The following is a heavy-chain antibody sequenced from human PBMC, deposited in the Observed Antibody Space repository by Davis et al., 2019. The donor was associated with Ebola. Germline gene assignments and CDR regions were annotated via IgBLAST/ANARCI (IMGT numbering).Heavy chain of an antibody. CDR3: ARDQFLEWLSSYSGMDV. CDR2: IRAYGGTT. J-gene: IGHJ6*02. D-gene: IGHD3-3*01. Sequence: GGSLRLSCAAYGFTFSNFAMNWVRQAPGKGLEWVSTIRAYGGTTHYADSVRGRFTISRDNSKNTLYLQMNSLRAEDTAVYYCARDQFLEWLSSYSGMDVWGQGTTVTVSS. CDR1: GFTFSNFA. V-gene: IGHV3-23*01.